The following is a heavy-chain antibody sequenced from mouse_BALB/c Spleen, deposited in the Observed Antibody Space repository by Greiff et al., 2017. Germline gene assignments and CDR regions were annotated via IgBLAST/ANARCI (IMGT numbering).Heavy chain of an antibody. CDR1: GYTFTSYY. J-gene: IGHJ4*01. V-gene: IGHV1S81*02. D-gene: IGHD1-1*01. Sequence: QVQLQQPGAELVKPGASVKLSCKASGYTFTSYYMYWVKQRPGQGLEWIGGINPSNGGTNFNEKFKSKATLTVDKSSSTAYMQLSSLTSEDSAVYYCTRDYDGSRDAMDYWGQGTSVTVSS. CDR3: TRDYDGSRDAMDY. CDR2: INPSNGGT.